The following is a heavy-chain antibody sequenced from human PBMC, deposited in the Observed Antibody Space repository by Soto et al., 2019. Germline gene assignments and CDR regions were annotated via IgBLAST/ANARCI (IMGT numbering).Heavy chain of an antibody. D-gene: IGHD2-2*01. J-gene: IGHJ4*02. CDR3: ARTTGIVVVPAATPFDY. Sequence: PSETLSLTCAVYGGSFSGYYWSWIRQPPGKGLEWIGEINHSGSTNYNPSLKSRVTISVDTSKNQFSLKLSSVTAADTAVYYCARTTGIVVVPAATPFDYWGQGTLVTVSS. V-gene: IGHV4-34*01. CDR1: GGSFSGYY. CDR2: INHSGST.